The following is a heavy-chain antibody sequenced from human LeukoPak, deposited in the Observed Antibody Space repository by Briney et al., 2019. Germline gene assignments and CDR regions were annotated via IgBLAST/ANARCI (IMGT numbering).Heavy chain of an antibody. CDR2: INHSGST. J-gene: IGHJ4*02. CDR3: ARYDYGDYYFAY. Sequence: SETLSLTCAVYGGSFSGYYWSWIRQPPGKGLEWIGEINHSGSTNYNPSLKSRVTISVDTSKNQFSLKLSSVTAADTAVYYCARYDYGDYYFAYWGQGTLVTVSS. V-gene: IGHV4-34*01. CDR1: GGSFSGYY. D-gene: IGHD4-17*01.